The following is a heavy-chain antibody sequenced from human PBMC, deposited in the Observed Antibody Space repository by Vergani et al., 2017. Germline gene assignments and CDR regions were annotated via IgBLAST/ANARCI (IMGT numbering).Heavy chain of an antibody. CDR2: ISAYNGNT. CDR1: GYTFTSYG. CDR3: ARDPARNWGENPGPFDY. D-gene: IGHD7-27*01. V-gene: IGHV1-18*01. Sequence: QVQLVQSGAEVKKPGASVKVSCKASGYTFTSYGISWVRQAPGQGLEWMGWISAYNGNTNYAQKLQGRVTMTTDTSTSTAYIELRSLRSDDTAVYYCARDPARNWGENPGPFDYWGQGTLVTVSS. J-gene: IGHJ4*02.